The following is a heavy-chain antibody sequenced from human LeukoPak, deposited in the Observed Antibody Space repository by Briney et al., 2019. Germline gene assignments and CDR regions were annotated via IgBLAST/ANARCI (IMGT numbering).Heavy chain of an antibody. D-gene: IGHD6-19*01. CDR3: ARGRSGWYLKSSPNDY. Sequence: QPGGSLRLSCAASGFTFSSYSMNWVRQAPGKGLEWVSYIISSSSTIYYADSVKGRFTISRDNAKNSPYLQMNSLRAEDTAVYYCARGRSGWYLKSSPNDYWGQGTLVTVSS. CDR2: IISSSSTI. J-gene: IGHJ4*02. V-gene: IGHV3-48*04. CDR1: GFTFSSYS.